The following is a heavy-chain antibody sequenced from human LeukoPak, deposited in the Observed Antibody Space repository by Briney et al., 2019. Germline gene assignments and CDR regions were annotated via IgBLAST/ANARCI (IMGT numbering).Heavy chain of an antibody. J-gene: IGHJ4*02. CDR1: GGSISGGSYY. Sequence: PSETLSLTCTVSGGSISGGSYYWAWIRQPPGKGLEWIGNIYYSGSTYYNPSLKSRVTLSVDTSKNQTSLRLSFVTAADTAVYYCARHKAYGAGTYSPYYFDYWGQGTPVTVSS. CDR2: IYYSGST. D-gene: IGHD3-10*01. V-gene: IGHV4-39*01. CDR3: ARHKAYGAGTYSPYYFDY.